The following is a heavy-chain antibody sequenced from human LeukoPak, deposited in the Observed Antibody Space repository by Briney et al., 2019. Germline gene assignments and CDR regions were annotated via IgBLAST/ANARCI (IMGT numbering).Heavy chain of an antibody. CDR1: GFTFSSYG. J-gene: IGHJ4*02. V-gene: IGHV3-33*01. Sequence: GRSLRLSCAASGFTFSSYGMHWVRQAPGKGLEWVAVIWYDGSNKYYADSVKGRFTISRDNSKNTLYLQMNSLRAEDTAVYYCARDGIAVAAPFDHWGQGTLVTVSS. D-gene: IGHD6-19*01. CDR2: IWYDGSNK. CDR3: ARDGIAVAAPFDH.